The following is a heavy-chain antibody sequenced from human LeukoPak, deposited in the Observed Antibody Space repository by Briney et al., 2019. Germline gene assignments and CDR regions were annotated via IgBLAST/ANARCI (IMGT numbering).Heavy chain of an antibody. CDR3: ARSHRTYYYDASGYLSFRYFDY. CDR2: ISAYNGNT. V-gene: IGHV1-18*01. D-gene: IGHD3-22*01. J-gene: IGHJ4*02. Sequence: ASVKVSCKASGYTFTNYGISWVRQAPGQGLEWMGWISAYNGNTNYAQELQGRVTMTTDTSTSTAYMELRSLRSDDTAVYYCARSHRTYYYDASGYLSFRYFDYWGQGTLVTVSS. CDR1: GYTFTNYG.